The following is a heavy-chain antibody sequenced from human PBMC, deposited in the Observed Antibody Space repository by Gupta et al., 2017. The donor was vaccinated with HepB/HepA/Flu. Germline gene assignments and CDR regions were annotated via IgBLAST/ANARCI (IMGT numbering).Heavy chain of an antibody. CDR2: IKKDGSEK. CDR1: GFTFINYW. D-gene: IGHD3-9*01. J-gene: IGHJ4*02. Sequence: EVQLVDSGGDLVQPGGSLRLSCAASGFTFINYWMSWVRQAPGKGREWVATIKKDGSEKYYWDSVKGRFAISRDNAKNSLFLQMSSLRAEDTALYYCVRRSGYLHLPDYYNFDYWGRGTLVIVSS. CDR3: VRRSGYLHLPDYYNFDY. V-gene: IGHV3-7*01.